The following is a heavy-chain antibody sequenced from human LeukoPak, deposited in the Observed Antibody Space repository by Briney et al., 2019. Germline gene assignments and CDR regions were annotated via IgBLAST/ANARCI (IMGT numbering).Heavy chain of an antibody. CDR1: GFSFIEYA. D-gene: IGHD3-10*01. Sequence: GGSLRLSCTASGFSFIEYAMNWVRQAPGKGLEWVAFIRYDGKYTYYADSVKGRFTISRDNAKNSLYLQMNSLRAEDTAVYYCARDRGLVPTHWGQGTLVTVSS. CDR2: IRYDGKYT. CDR3: ARDRGLVPTH. V-gene: IGHV3-30*02. J-gene: IGHJ4*02.